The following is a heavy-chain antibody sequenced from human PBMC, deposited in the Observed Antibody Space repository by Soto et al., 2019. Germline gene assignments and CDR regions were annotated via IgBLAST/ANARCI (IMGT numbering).Heavy chain of an antibody. V-gene: IGHV4-34*01. Sequence: SAETQVSTCAVYCASFSGYYWCWIREPPGKVLERIGDINNSGSTNYHQNLKSRVTISVDTSKNQFSLKLSSVTAADTAVYYCARGFGYTIFGVASYGMDVWGQGTTVT. CDR3: ARGFGYTIFGVASYGMDV. CDR2: INNSGST. CDR1: CASFSGYY. D-gene: IGHD3-3*01. J-gene: IGHJ6*02.